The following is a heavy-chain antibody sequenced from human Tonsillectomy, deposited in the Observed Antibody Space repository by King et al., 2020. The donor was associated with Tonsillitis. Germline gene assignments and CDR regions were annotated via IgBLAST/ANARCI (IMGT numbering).Heavy chain of an antibody. D-gene: IGHD2-8*02. J-gene: IGHJ5*02. V-gene: IGHV4-39*07. Sequence: MQLQESGPGLVKPSETLSLSCSVSGDSIRTDNYLWGWIRQPPGQGLEWIGSILHSGSTYYNPSLRSRVTISVDTSKNRFSLKVRSVTAADTAVYYCAGHPIWWSDRRSVWFDPWGQGTLVTVSS. CDR1: GDSIRTDNYL. CDR2: ILHSGST. CDR3: AGHPIWWSDRRSVWFDP.